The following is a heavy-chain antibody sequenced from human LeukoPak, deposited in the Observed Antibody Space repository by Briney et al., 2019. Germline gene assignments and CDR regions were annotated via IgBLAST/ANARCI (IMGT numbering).Heavy chain of an antibody. Sequence: GGSLRLSCAASGFTFSNYAMSWVRQAPGKGLEWVSGISGSSGTTYYTDSVEGRFTISRDNSKDTLYLQMNSQRDDDTAIYYCAKSWSCVQYNDWLCYFDYWGQGTLVTVSS. CDR3: AKSWSCVQYNDWLCYFDY. V-gene: IGHV3-23*01. CDR2: ISGSSGTT. CDR1: GFTFSNYA. J-gene: IGHJ4*02. D-gene: IGHD3-9*01.